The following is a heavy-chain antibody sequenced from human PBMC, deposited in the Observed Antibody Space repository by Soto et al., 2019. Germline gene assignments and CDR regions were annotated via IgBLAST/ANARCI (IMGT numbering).Heavy chain of an antibody. Sequence: GGSLRLSCAASGFTFSSYSMNWVRQAPGKGLEWVSSISSSGSYIYYADSVKGRFTISRDNAKNSLYLQMNSLRAEDTAVYYCARDISGSSRDAFDIWGQGTMVTVSS. D-gene: IGHD6-13*01. J-gene: IGHJ3*02. CDR2: ISSSGSYI. V-gene: IGHV3-21*01. CDR3: ARDISGSSRDAFDI. CDR1: GFTFSSYS.